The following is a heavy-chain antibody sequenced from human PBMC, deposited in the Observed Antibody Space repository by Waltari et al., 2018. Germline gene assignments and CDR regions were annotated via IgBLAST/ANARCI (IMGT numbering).Heavy chain of an antibody. V-gene: IGHV1-69*05. CDR2: IIPIFGTA. Sequence: QVQLVQSGAEVKKPGSSVKVSCKASGGTFSSYAISWVRQAPGQGLEWMGGIIPIFGTANYAQKFQGRVTITTDESTSTAYMELSSLRSEDTAVYYCARGGMQLPTRYYYGMDVWGQGTTVTVSS. D-gene: IGHD2-2*01. CDR1: GGTFSSYA. J-gene: IGHJ6*02. CDR3: ARGGMQLPTRYYYGMDV.